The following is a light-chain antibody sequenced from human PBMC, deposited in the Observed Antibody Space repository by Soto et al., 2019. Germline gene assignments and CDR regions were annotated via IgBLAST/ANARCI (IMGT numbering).Light chain of an antibody. V-gene: IGKV3-20*01. CDR3: QQYVMPPFT. J-gene: IGKJ2*01. Sequence: DIVLTQSPGTLSLSPGERVTLSCRASQIVTSDYLAWYHQEPGQAPRLLIYGASNRATGIPDRFSGGGSGTEFTLSISRLEPEDFAVYYCQQYVMPPFTFGRGTKVDIK. CDR2: GAS. CDR1: QIVTSDY.